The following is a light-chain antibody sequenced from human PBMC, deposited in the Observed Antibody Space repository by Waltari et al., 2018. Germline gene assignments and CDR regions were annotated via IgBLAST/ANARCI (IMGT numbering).Light chain of an antibody. Sequence: SYVLTQPPSVSVAPGQTASVTCTGSHLGSKSVPWYQQRPGQAPVLVVSDDSDRPSGIPDRFSGSKSGHTATLSISGVEAGDEADFYCQVRGGADDFWVFGGGTRLTVL. CDR1: HLGSKS. CDR3: QVRGGADDFWV. V-gene: IGLV3-21*02. J-gene: IGLJ3*02. CDR2: DDS.